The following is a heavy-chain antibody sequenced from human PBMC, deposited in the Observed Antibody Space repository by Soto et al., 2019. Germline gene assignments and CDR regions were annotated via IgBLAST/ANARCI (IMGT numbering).Heavy chain of an antibody. J-gene: IGHJ5*02. CDR3: ARHPPLLSSASGWFDP. CDR2: IYYSGST. D-gene: IGHD2-2*01. V-gene: IGHV4-39*01. Sequence: PSETLSLTCTVSGGSISSSSYYWGWIRQPPGKGLEWIGSIYYSGSTYYNPSLKSRVTISVDTSKNQFSLKLSSVTAADTAVYYCARHPPLLSSASGWFDPWGQGTLGTAPQ. CDR1: GGSISSSSYY.